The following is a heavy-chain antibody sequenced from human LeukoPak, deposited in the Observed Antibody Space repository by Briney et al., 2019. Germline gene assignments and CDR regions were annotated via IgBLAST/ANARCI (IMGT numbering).Heavy chain of an antibody. V-gene: IGHV5-51*01. Sequence: GESLKISCKGSGYSFTSYWIGWVRQMPGKGLEWMGIIYPGDSDTRYSPSFQGQVTISADKSISTAYLQWSSLKASDTAMYYCASQYCSGGSCYGPPDAFDIWGQGTMVTVSS. CDR1: GYSFTSYW. J-gene: IGHJ3*02. D-gene: IGHD2-15*01. CDR3: ASQYCSGGSCYGPPDAFDI. CDR2: IYPGDSDT.